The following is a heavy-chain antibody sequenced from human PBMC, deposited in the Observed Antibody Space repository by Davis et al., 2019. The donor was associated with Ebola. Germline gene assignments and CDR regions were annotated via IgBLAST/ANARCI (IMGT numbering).Heavy chain of an antibody. V-gene: IGHV3-30-3*01. CDR2: ISYDGSNK. Sequence: SCAASGFTFSSYAMHWVRQAPGKGLEWVAVISYDGSNKYYADSVKGRFTISRDNSKNTLYLQMNSLRAEDTAVYYCTARTTHSYWGQGTLVTVSS. D-gene: IGHD4-11*01. J-gene: IGHJ4*02. CDR1: GFTFSSYA. CDR3: TARTTHSY.